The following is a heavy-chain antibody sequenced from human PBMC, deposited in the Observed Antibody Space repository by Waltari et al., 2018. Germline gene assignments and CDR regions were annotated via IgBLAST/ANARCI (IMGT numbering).Heavy chain of an antibody. Sequence: QLQLQESGPGLVKPSETLSLTCTVSGSSISSSRYYWGWIRQPPGKGLEWIGSIYYSGSTYYNPSLKSRVTISVDTSKNQFSLKLSSVTAADTAVYYCARSEGVAAEGPDFDIWGQGTMVTVSS. CDR2: IYYSGST. V-gene: IGHV4-39*07. D-gene: IGHD2-15*01. CDR3: ARSEGVAAEGPDFDI. J-gene: IGHJ3*02. CDR1: GSSISSSRYY.